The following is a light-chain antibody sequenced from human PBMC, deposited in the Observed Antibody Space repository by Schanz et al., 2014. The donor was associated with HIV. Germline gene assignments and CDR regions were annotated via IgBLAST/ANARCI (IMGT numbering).Light chain of an antibody. Sequence: DVQMTQSPSSQSASVGDRVTITCRASQDIGNDLGWYQQKPGQAPKRLIYAASNLQSGVPSRFSGSGSGTDFTLTISSLQPDDFATYYCQQYDTYPFGFGQGTKLEIK. CDR3: QQYDTYPFG. CDR1: QDIGND. J-gene: IGKJ2*03. CDR2: AAS. V-gene: IGKV1-17*01.